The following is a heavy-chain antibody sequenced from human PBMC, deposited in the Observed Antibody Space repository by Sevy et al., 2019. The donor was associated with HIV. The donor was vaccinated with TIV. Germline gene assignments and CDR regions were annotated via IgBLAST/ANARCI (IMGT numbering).Heavy chain of an antibody. CDR1: GFTFSSYA. CDR3: TRIVVGPVGAFDI. V-gene: IGHV3-30*04. J-gene: IGHJ3*02. CDR2: ISYDGRNK. D-gene: IGHD3-22*01. Sequence: GGSLRLSCAASGFTFSSYAMHWVRQAPGKGLEWVAVISYDGRNKYYADSVKGRLTIARDNPKNTLYVQMNSLRAEDTAVYYATRIVVGPVGAFDIWGQGTMVTVSS.